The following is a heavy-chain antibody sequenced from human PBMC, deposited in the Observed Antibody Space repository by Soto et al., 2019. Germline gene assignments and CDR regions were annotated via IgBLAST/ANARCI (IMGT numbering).Heavy chain of an antibody. D-gene: IGHD3-10*01. Sequence: QITLKESGPTLVKPTQTLTLTCTFSGFSLSTSGVGVGWIRQPPGKALEWLALIYWDDDKRYSPSLKSRLTTTKDTSKNQVVLTMTNMHPVDTATYYFAHRRLHYHGSGGYHNSYYFDYWGQGTLVTVSS. J-gene: IGHJ4*02. V-gene: IGHV2-5*02. CDR2: IYWDDDK. CDR1: GFSLSTSGVG. CDR3: AHRRLHYHGSGGYHNSYYFDY.